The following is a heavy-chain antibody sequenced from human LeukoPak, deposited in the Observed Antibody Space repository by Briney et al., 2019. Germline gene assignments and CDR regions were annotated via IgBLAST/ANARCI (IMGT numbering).Heavy chain of an antibody. J-gene: IGHJ4*02. V-gene: IGHV3-23*01. Sequence: GGSLRLSCAASGFTFNTHAMSWVRQAPEKGLDWVSVISGSAHKIRYADSVKGRFTISRDNSENTVYLQMNNLRAEDTALYYCAGRVTGYSSGYVYWGQGTLVTVSS. CDR2: ISGSAHKI. D-gene: IGHD5-18*01. CDR3: AGRVTGYSSGYVY. CDR1: GFTFNTHA.